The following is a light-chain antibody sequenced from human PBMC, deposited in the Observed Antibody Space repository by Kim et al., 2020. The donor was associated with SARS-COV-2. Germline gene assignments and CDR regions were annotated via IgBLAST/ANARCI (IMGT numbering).Light chain of an antibody. Sequence: SYELTQPPSVSGAPGKTARITCGGNSIGSKSVHWYQQKPGQSPVLVINYDSDRPSGIPEGVSGSNAGNTATLTISRVEAGDEADYYCQVWDSSSDHRVVFGGGSQRSV. CDR3: QVWDSSSDHRVV. CDR1: SIGSKS. J-gene: IGLJ2*01. CDR2: YDS. V-gene: IGLV3-21*04.